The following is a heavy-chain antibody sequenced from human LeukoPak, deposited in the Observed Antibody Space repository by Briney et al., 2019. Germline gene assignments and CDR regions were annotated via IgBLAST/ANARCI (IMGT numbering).Heavy chain of an antibody. CDR1: GGSISSYY. Sequence: SETLSLTCTVSGGSISSYYWSWIRQPPGKGLEWIGYIYDSGSTNYNPSLKSRVTMSVDTSKNQFSLKLSSVTAADTAVYYCATVRGDVDYWGQGTLVTVSS. V-gene: IGHV4-59*12. CDR3: ATVRGDVDY. D-gene: IGHD3-10*01. J-gene: IGHJ4*02. CDR2: IYDSGST.